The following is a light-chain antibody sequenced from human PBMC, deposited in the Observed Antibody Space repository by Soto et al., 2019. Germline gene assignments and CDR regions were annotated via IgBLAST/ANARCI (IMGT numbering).Light chain of an antibody. Sequence: VVLTQSPDTLSLAPGGRASLSFMAIQSVRNNYLAWYQVRPGRAPRLLIYDASTKATAIPDRISGGGSGTDFTLTITGLEPEDLAVYYCQQYGSSPPFTFGQGTRLEIK. CDR1: QSVRNNY. V-gene: IGKV3-20*01. CDR3: QQYGSSPPFT. J-gene: IGKJ5*01. CDR2: DAS.